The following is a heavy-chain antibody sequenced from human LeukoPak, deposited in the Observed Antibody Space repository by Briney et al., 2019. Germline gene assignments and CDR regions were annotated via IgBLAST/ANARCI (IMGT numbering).Heavy chain of an antibody. D-gene: IGHD6-13*01. J-gene: IGHJ3*02. CDR3: ARQQQLVDAFDI. CDR1: GYTFTSYD. CDR2: MSPNSGNT. Sequence: VASVKVSCKASGYTFTSYDINWVRQATGQGLEWMGWMSPNSGNTGYAQKFQGRVTMTRNTSISTAYMELSSLRSEDTAVYYCARQQQLVDAFDIWGQGTMVTVSS. V-gene: IGHV1-8*01.